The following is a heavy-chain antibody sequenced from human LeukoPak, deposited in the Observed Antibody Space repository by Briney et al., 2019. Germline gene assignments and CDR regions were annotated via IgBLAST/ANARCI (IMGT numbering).Heavy chain of an antibody. CDR3: AKAAEDPYDYVWGSFDY. CDR1: GFTFSSYG. J-gene: IGHJ4*02. D-gene: IGHD3-16*01. Sequence: GGSLRLSCAASGFTFSSYGMHWVRQAPGKGLEWVAVIPYDGSNKYYADSVKGRFTISRDNSKNTLYLQMNSLRAEDTAVYYCAKAAEDPYDYVWGSFDYWGQGTLVTVSS. CDR2: IPYDGSNK. V-gene: IGHV3-30*18.